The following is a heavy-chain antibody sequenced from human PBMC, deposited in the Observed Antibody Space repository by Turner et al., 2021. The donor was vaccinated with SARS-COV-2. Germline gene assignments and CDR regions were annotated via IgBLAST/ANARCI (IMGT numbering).Heavy chain of an antibody. V-gene: IGHV3-21*01. Sequence: EVQLVESGGGLVKPGGSLRLSCAASGCTFSSYSMNWVRQAPGKGLEWVSSISSRISYIYYADSVKGRFTISRDNAKNSLYLQMNSLRAEDTAVYYCARGDDFWSGYSNYGMDVWGQGTTVTVSS. CDR2: ISSRISYI. CDR1: GCTFSSYS. D-gene: IGHD3-3*01. J-gene: IGHJ6*02. CDR3: ARGDDFWSGYSNYGMDV.